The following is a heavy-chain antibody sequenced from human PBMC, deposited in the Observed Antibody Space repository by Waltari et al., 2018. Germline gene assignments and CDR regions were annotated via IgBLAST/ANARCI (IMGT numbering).Heavy chain of an antibody. CDR1: GGSISSSSYY. CDR3: ASGGRWLQFV. D-gene: IGHD5-12*01. Sequence: QLQLQESGPGLVKPSETLSLPCTVSGGSISSSSYYWGWIRQPPGKGLEWIGSIYYSGSTYYNPSLKSRVTISVDTSKNQFSLKLSSVTAADTAVYYCASGGRWLQFVWGQGTLVTVSS. CDR2: IYYSGST. J-gene: IGHJ4*02. V-gene: IGHV4-39*07.